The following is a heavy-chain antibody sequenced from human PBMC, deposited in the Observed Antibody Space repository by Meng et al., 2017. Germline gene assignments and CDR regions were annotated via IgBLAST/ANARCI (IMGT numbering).Heavy chain of an antibody. J-gene: IGHJ4*02. D-gene: IGHD3-16*01. V-gene: IGHV3-21*01. CDR3: ASALGRPY. CDR2: ISGSGGST. CDR1: GFTFSSYG. Sequence: VQLVESGGGVVQPGRSLRLSCAASGFTFSSYGMHWVRQAPGKGLEWVSAISGSGGSTYYADSVKGRFTISRDNAKNSLYLQMNSLRAEDTAVYYCASALGRPYWGQGTLVTVSS.